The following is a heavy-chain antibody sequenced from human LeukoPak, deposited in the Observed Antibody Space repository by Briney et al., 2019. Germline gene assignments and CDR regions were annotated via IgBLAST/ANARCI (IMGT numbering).Heavy chain of an antibody. Sequence: PGGSLRLSCAASGFTFGSYSMTWVRQAPGKGLEWVSVISADSATTFYADSVKGRFTISRDNAKNSLYLQVNSLRAEDTAVYYCARAGKLRFLERRNNYFDYWGQGTLVTVSS. CDR1: GFTFGSYS. V-gene: IGHV3-23*01. D-gene: IGHD3-3*01. J-gene: IGHJ4*02. CDR3: ARAGKLRFLERRNNYFDY. CDR2: ISADSATT.